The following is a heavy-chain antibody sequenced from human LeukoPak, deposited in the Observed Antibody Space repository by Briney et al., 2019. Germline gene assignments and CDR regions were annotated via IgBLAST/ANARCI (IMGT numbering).Heavy chain of an antibody. D-gene: IGHD6-6*01. J-gene: IGHJ4*02. CDR1: GFTFSSYC. CDR3: AREAKQLAARGIIED. CDR2: ISSSSSYI. Sequence: PGGSLRLSCAASGFTFSSYCMSCVRQAPGRGLEWVSSISSSSSYIYYADSVKGRFTISRDNAKNSLYLQMNSLRDAETAVYYCAREAKQLAARGIIEDWGQGTLVTVSS. V-gene: IGHV3-21*01.